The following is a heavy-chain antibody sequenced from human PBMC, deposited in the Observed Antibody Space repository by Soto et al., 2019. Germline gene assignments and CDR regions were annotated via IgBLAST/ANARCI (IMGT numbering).Heavy chain of an antibody. CDR3: ARDLGKWLALHDY. CDR1: GFTFSSYW. CDR2: IKQDGSEK. J-gene: IGHJ4*02. Sequence: EVQLVESGGGLVQPGGSLRLSCAASGFTFSSYWMSWVRQAPGKGLEWVDNIKQDGSEKYYVDSVKGLFTISRDNAKNTLYLQINSLRTEETAVYYCARDLGKWLALHDYWGQGTMVTVSS. V-gene: IGHV3-7*01. D-gene: IGHD6-19*01.